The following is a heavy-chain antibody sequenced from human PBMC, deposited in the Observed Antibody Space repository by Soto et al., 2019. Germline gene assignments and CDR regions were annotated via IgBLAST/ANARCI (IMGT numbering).Heavy chain of an antibody. CDR1: GGSISGSTFY. V-gene: IGHV4-31*03. J-gene: IGHJ4*02. CDR2: IYYSGST. CDR3: ARDKNGDYPFDY. D-gene: IGHD4-17*01. Sequence: QVQLQESGPGLVKPSQTLSLTCTVSGGSISGSTFYWSWIRQRPGKGLEWIGYIYYSGSTYYNPSLKSRAAMSVDTSKNQVSLTLNSVTAADAAIYYCARDKNGDYPFDYWGQGTLVTVSS.